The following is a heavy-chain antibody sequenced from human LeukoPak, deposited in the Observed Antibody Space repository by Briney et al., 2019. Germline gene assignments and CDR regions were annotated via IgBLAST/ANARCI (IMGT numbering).Heavy chain of an antibody. CDR1: GDSISSRFYY. CDR3: ARDQTYSGSGIYTYFDY. V-gene: IGHV4-31*03. J-gene: IGHJ4*02. D-gene: IGHD3-10*01. Sequence: SETLSLTCTVSGDSISSRFYYWTWIRQHPGKGLEWIGYIYDSGSTYYNPSLKSRVTISVDTSKNQFSLKLSSVTAADTAVYYCARDQTYSGSGIYTYFDYWGQGILVTVST. CDR2: IYDSGST.